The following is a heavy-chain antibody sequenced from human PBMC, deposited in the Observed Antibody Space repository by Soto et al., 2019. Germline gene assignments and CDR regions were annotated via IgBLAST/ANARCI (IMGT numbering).Heavy chain of an antibody. Sequence: SETLSLTCTVSGGSISSYDWSWIRQPPGKGLEWIGYIYYSGSTNYNPSLKSRVTISVDTSKNQFSLKLSSVTAADTAVYYCAREMITMVREVLYYYGMDVWGQGTTVTVSS. D-gene: IGHD3-10*01. CDR2: IYYSGST. V-gene: IGHV4-59*01. J-gene: IGHJ6*02. CDR1: GGSISSYD. CDR3: AREMITMVREVLYYYGMDV.